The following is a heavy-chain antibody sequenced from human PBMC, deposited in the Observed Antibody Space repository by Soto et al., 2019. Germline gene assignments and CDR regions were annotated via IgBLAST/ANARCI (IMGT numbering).Heavy chain of an antibody. Sequence: QVQLVQSGTEVKKPGASVKVSCKTSGYTFTNPGSNWVRQAPGRGVEWMGWINPYNANTNYAQQLQGIATMTTETSTATAYMDLRSLTSVATAVDYLARDRGAGMWGEAVDIWVQGTVVTVSS. D-gene: IGHD3-16*01. CDR2: INPYNANT. CDR3: ARDRGAGMWGEAVDI. J-gene: IGHJ3*02. V-gene: IGHV1-18*04. CDR1: GYTFTNPG.